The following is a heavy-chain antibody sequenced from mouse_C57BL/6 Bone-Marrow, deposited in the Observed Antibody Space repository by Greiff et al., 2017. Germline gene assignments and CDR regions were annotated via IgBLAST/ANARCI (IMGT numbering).Heavy chain of an antibody. Sequence: QVTLKESGPGILQPSQTLSLTCSFSGFSLSTSGMGVGWIRQPSGKGLEWLAHIWWDDDKYYNPALKSRLTISKDTSKNQVFLKIANVDTADTATYYCAGIREGAYGSFCWYFDVWGTGTTVTVSS. CDR3: AGIREGAYGSFCWYFDV. CDR2: IWWDDDK. V-gene: IGHV8-8*01. D-gene: IGHD1-1*01. J-gene: IGHJ1*03. CDR1: GFSLSTSGMG.